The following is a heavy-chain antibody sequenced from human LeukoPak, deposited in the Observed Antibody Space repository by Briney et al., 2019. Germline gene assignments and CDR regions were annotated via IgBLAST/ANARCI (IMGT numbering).Heavy chain of an antibody. V-gene: IGHV3-30*03. CDR2: ISYDGSNK. D-gene: IGHD2-15*01. CDR3: AREEYCSGGSCYTGRDY. Sequence: GGSLRHSCAASGFTLSSYVMRWVRPDPGERLEGGADISYDGSNKYYAESLRSRFTISRDNSQNTLYLQMNSRRAEDTAVYYCAREEYCSGGSCYTGRDYWGQGTLVTVSS. J-gene: IGHJ4*02. CDR1: GFTLSSYV.